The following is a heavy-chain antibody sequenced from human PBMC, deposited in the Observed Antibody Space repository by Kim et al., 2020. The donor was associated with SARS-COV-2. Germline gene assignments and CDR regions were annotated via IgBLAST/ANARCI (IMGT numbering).Heavy chain of an antibody. D-gene: IGHD3-10*01. V-gene: IGHV1-46*01. CDR3: ASESTFGELFGDY. Sequence: YAQKFQGRVTMNRDTSTSAVYMELSSLRSEDTAVYYCASESTFGELFGDYWGQGTLVTVSS. J-gene: IGHJ4*02.